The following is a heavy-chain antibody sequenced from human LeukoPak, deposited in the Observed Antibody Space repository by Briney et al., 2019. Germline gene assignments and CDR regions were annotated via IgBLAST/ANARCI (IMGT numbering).Heavy chain of an antibody. CDR2: ISGSGDST. V-gene: IGHV3-23*01. CDR1: GFTFSSYA. J-gene: IGHJ4*02. CDR3: AKDAPVNIVVVPAANS. D-gene: IGHD2-2*01. Sequence: GGSLRLSCAASGFTFSSYAMIWVPQAPGKGLECFSAISGSGDSTYYADSVEGRFTISRDNSKNTLYLQMNSLRAEDTAVYYCAKDAPVNIVVVPAANSWGQGTLVTVSS.